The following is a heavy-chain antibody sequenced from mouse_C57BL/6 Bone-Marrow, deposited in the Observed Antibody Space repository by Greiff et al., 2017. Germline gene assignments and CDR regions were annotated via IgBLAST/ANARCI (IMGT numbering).Heavy chain of an antibody. J-gene: IGHJ1*03. CDR1: GYSFTGYY. V-gene: IGHV1-43*01. D-gene: IGHD1-1*01. Sequence: EVQLVESGPELVKPGASVKISCKASGYSFTGYYMHWVKQSSEKSLEWIGEINPSTGGTSYNQKFKGKATLTVDKSSSTAYMQLKSLTSEDSAVYYCARHGATPRILITTVVNFDVWGTGTTVTVSS. CDR3: ARHGATPRILITTVVNFDV. CDR2: INPSTGGT.